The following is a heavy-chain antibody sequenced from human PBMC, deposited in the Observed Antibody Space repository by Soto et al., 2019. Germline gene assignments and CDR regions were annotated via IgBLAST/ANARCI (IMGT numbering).Heavy chain of an antibody. CDR2: ISAYNGNT. D-gene: IGHD3-22*01. J-gene: IGHJ4*02. V-gene: IGHV1-18*01. CDR1: GYTFSSYG. CDR3: ARGSGYYDSSGYHPTGY. Sequence: QVQLVQSGAEVKKPGASVKVSCKASGYTFSSYGIAWVRQAHGQGLEWMGWISAYNGNTNYAQKFQGRVTMTTDTSTSTAYMELTRLRSDDTAVYYCARGSGYYDSSGYHPTGYWGQGTLVTVST.